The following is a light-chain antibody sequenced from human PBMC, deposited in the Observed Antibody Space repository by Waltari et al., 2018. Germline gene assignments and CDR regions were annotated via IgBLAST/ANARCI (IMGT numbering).Light chain of an antibody. CDR3: QQCYTFPYT. J-gene: IGKJ2*01. CDR1: QSVVFSSNNKNY. V-gene: IGKV4-1*01. CDR2: LAS. Sequence: DIVLTQSPEYLTVSLGERATSNCKSSQSVVFSSNNKNYLAWYQQKPGQPPKLLITLASTREAGVPDRFSGSGSETDFTLTISSLQAEDVAVYYCQQCYTFPYTFGQGTKLEIK.